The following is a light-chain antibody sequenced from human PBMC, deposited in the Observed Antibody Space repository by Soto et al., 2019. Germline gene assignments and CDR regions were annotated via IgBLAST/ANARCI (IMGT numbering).Light chain of an antibody. CDR1: QSVSSY. J-gene: IGKJ4*01. V-gene: IGKV3-11*01. Sequence: EIVLTQSPATLSLSPGERATLSCRASQSVSSYLAWYQQKPGQAPRLLIYDASNRATGIPARFSGSGSGKDFTLTISSLEPEDFAFYYCQQRSNWPPDFGGGTKVEIK. CDR3: QQRSNWPPD. CDR2: DAS.